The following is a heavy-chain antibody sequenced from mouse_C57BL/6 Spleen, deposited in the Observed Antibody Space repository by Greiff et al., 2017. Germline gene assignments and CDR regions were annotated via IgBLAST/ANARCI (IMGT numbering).Heavy chain of an antibody. CDR3: ARDGRYWYFDV. V-gene: IGHV5-4*01. J-gene: IGHJ1*03. CDR2: ISDGGSYT. Sequence: DVKLVESGGGLVKPGGSLKLSCAASGFTFSSYAMSWVRQTPEKRLEWVATISDGGSYTYYPDNVKGRFTISRDNAKNNLYLQMSHLKSEDTAMYYCARDGRYWYFDVWGTGTTVTVSS. CDR1: GFTFSSYA.